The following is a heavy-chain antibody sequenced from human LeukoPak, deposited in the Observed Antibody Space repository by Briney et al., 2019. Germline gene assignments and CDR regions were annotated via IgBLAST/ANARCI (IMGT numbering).Heavy chain of an antibody. CDR2: INPNSGGT. J-gene: IGHJ4*02. CDR3: ARGYYDILTGYYAVEVPFDY. CDR1: GYTFTGYY. Sequence: ASVKVPCKASGYTFTGYYMHWVRQAPGQGLEWMGWINPNSGGTNYAQKFQGRVTMTRDTSISTAYMELSRLRSDDTAVYYCARGYYDILTGYYAVEVPFDYWGQGTLVTVSS. D-gene: IGHD3-9*01. V-gene: IGHV1-2*02.